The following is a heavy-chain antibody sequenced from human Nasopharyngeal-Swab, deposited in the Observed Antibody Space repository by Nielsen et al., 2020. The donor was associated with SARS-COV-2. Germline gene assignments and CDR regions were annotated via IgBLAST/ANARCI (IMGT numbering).Heavy chain of an antibody. CDR2: INAGNGST. D-gene: IGHD2-15*01. CDR1: GYTFTSYA. J-gene: IGHJ6*03. V-gene: IGHV1-3*01. Sequence: ASVKVSCKASGYTFTSYAMHWVRQAPGQRLEWMGWINAGNGSTKYSQKFQGRVTITRDTSASTAYMELSSLRSEDTAVYYCARGLFCSGGSCYGSYYYYMDVWGKGTTVTVSS. CDR3: ARGLFCSGGSCYGSYYYYMDV.